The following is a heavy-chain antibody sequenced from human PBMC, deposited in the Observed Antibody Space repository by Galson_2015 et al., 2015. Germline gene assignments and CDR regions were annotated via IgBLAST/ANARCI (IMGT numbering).Heavy chain of an antibody. D-gene: IGHD2/OR15-2a*01. V-gene: IGHV3-21*01. J-gene: IGHJ5*02. CDR1: GFTFNIKT. CDR2: ITSSSSYI. Sequence: SLRLSCAASGFTFNIKTMNWVRQAPGKGLEWVSSITSSSSYIYYADSVKGRFTISRDNAKNSLYLQMNSLRVEDTAIYYCVNFFSETWGQGTLVTVSS. CDR3: VNFFSET.